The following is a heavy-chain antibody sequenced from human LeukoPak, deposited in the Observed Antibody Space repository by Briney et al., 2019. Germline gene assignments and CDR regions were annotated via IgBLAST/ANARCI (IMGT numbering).Heavy chain of an antibody. CDR3: ARATYYYDSSGYFHDY. CDR2: IIPILGIA. J-gene: IGHJ4*02. Sequence: ASVKVSCKASGGTFSSYAISWVRQAPGQGLEWMRRIIPILGIANYAQKFQGRVTITADKSTSTAYMELSSLRSEDTAVYYCARATYYYDSSGYFHDYWGQGTLVTVSS. CDR1: GGTFSSYA. D-gene: IGHD3-22*01. V-gene: IGHV1-69*04.